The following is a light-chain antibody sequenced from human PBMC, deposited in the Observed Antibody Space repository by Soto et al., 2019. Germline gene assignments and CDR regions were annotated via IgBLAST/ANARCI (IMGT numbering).Light chain of an antibody. CDR3: QQYNSYSRT. CDR1: QSISSW. Sequence: DIQMTQSPSTLSASVGDRVTITCRASQSISSWLAWYQQKPGKAPKLLMYDASSLDSGVPSRFSGSRSGTEFTHTISSLQPDDFATYYCQQYNSYSRTFGQGPKVEIK. V-gene: IGKV1-5*01. CDR2: DAS. J-gene: IGKJ1*01.